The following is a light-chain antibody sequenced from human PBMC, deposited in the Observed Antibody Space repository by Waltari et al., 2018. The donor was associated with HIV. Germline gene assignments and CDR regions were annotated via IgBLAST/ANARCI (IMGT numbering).Light chain of an antibody. CDR3: QQYYSTPKT. J-gene: IGKJ1*01. Sequence: DIVMTQSPDSLAVSLGERATINCKSSPSVLYRSNNKNYLAWYQQKPGQPPKLLIYLASTRESGVPDRFSGSGSGTDFTLTISSLQAEDVAVYYCQQYYSTPKTFGQGTKVEIK. V-gene: IGKV4-1*01. CDR1: PSVLYRSNNKNY. CDR2: LAS.